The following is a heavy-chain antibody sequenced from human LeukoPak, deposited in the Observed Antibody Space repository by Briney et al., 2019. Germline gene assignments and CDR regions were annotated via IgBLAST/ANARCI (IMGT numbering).Heavy chain of an antibody. Sequence: PGGSVRLFCAASGFLYSRYALIWAPQARGKGLVCVSDHSGRGGTTYYADSVKGRFAISRDNSKNTLYLQMSSLRAEDTAVYYCAKDDDIRPDYWGQGTLVTVSS. CDR2: HSGRGGTT. CDR3: AKDDDIRPDY. V-gene: IGHV3-23*01. J-gene: IGHJ4*02. CDR1: GFLYSRYA. D-gene: IGHD3-9*01.